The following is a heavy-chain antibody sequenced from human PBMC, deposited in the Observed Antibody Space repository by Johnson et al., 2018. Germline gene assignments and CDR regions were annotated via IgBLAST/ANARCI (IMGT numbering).Heavy chain of an antibody. J-gene: IGHJ1*01. V-gene: IGHV3-21*01. CDR3: ARDGAYCGGDCYSPEYFQH. D-gene: IGHD2-21*02. Sequence: QLVESGGGLVKPGGSLRLSCAASGFTFSSYSMNWVRQAPGKGLEWVSSISSSSSTIYYADSVKGRFTISRDNAKNSRYLQMNSLRDEDTAVYYCARDGAYCGGDCYSPEYFQHWGQGTLVTVSS. CDR1: GFTFSSYS. CDR2: ISSSSSTI.